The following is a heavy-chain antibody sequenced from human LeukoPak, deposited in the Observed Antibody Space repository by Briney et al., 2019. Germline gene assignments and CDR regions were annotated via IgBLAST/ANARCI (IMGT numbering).Heavy chain of an antibody. Sequence: SQTLSLTCAVYARSFSGYYWSCIRQPPGKGLEWIGEINHSGSTNYNPSLKSRVTISVDTSKNQFSLKLSSVTAADTAVYYCAGGYSYGPYYYYYDMEVWGKGTTVTISS. V-gene: IGHV4-34*01. CDR2: INHSGST. J-gene: IGHJ6*03. CDR3: AGGYSYGPYYYYYDMEV. D-gene: IGHD5-18*01. CDR1: ARSFSGYY.